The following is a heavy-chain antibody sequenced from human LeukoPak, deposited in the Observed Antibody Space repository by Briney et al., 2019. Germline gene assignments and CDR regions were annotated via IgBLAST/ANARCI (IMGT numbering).Heavy chain of an antibody. Sequence: GGSLRLSCAASGFTFSSYAMHWVRQAPGKGLEYVSAISSNGGSTYYANSVKGRFTISRDNSKNTLYLQMRSLRAEDIAVYYCARARRPYYYDSSGYYVLDYWGQGTLVTVSS. V-gene: IGHV3-64*01. CDR1: GFTFSSYA. CDR3: ARARRPYYYDSSGYYVLDY. J-gene: IGHJ4*02. CDR2: ISSNGGST. D-gene: IGHD3-22*01.